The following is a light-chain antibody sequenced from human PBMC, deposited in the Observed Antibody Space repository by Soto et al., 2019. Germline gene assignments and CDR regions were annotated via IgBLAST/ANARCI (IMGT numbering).Light chain of an antibody. CDR2: DAS. CDR3: QQRINWPLT. CDR1: QSISSY. Sequence: TQSPSTLSASVGDRVTITCRASQSISSYLAWYQQKPGQAPRLLIYDASNRASGIPARFSGSGSGTDFTLTIGSLEPEDSAVYYCQQRINWPLTFGGGTKVEIK. J-gene: IGKJ4*01. V-gene: IGKV3-11*01.